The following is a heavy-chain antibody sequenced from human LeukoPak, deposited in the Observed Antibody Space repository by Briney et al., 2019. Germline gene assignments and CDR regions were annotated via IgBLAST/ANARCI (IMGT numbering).Heavy chain of an antibody. CDR2: ISAYNGNT. CDR1: GYTFTSYG. CDR3: ARVGDIVVVPAAIPFDY. V-gene: IGHV1-18*01. D-gene: IGHD2-2*01. Sequence: GASVKVSCKASGYTFTSYGISWVRQAPGQGLEWMGWISAYNGNTNYAQKLQGRVTMTTDTPTSTAYMELRSLRSDDTAVYYCARVGDIVVVPAAIPFDYWGQGTLVVVSS. J-gene: IGHJ4*02.